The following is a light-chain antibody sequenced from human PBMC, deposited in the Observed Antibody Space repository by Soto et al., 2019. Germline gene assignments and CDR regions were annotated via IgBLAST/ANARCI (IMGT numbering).Light chain of an antibody. Sequence: DIPVTLYKSSLSASVGDRVIITCWASQTISSWLAWYQQKPGKAPKLLIYTASTLKSGVPSRFSGSGSGTEFTLTISSLQPDDFAAYYCQHYNSYSEAFGQ. CDR1: QTISSW. V-gene: IGKV1-5*03. CDR2: TAS. CDR3: QHYNSYSEA. J-gene: IGKJ1*01.